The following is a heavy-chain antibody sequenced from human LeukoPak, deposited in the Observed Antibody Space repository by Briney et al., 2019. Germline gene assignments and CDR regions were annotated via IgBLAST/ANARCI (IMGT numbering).Heavy chain of an antibody. J-gene: IGHJ4*02. V-gene: IGHV3-48*02. CDR2: SSSSGRAI. D-gene: IGHD4-17*01. CDR3: ARDKGNDYGTYDN. CDR1: GFPFSTYS. Sequence: GGSLRLSCAASGFPFSTYSMHWVRQTPGKGLEWVSYSSSSGRAIYYADSVRGRFTMSRDNAKNSLFLQMDSLRDEDTAVYYCARDKGNDYGTYDNWGQGTLVTVSS.